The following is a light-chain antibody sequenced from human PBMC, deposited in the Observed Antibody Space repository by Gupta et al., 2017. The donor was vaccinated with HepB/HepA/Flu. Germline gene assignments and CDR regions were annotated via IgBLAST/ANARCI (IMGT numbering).Light chain of an antibody. J-gene: IGLJ2*01. CDR3: QAWDSSTPPVV. CDR1: KLGDKY. CDR2: KDS. Sequence: SYALTQPPSVSVSPGQTASITCAGDKLGDKYACWYQQKPGQSPVLVIYKDSKRPSGIPERFSGSNSGNTATLTISGTQAMDEADYYCQAWDSSTPPVVFGGGTKLTVL. V-gene: IGLV3-1*01.